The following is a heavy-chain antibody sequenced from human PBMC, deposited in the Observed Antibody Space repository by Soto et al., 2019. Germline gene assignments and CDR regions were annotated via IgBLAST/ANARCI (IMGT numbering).Heavy chain of an antibody. CDR1: GFTFSSYE. CDR3: ARGQAGSTQGYNWFDP. V-gene: IGHV3-48*03. J-gene: IGHJ5*02. Sequence: VGSLRLSCAASGFTFSSYEMNWVRQAPGKGLEWVSYISGSGRTIYNADSVKGRFTISRDNAKNSLYLQMNSLRVEDTAVYYCARGQAGSTQGYNWFDPWGQGTLVTVSS. D-gene: IGHD1-1*01. CDR2: ISGSGRTI.